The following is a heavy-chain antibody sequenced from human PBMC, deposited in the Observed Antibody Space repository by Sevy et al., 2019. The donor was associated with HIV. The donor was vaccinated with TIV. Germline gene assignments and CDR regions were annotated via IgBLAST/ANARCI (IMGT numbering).Heavy chain of an antibody. Sequence: ASVKVSCKASGYTFTSYAMHWVRQAPGQRLAWMGWINAGNGNTKYSLKFQGRVTITRCTSASTAYMELSSLRSEDTAVYYCAGEYVRGGWYYYYYGMDVWGHGTTVTVSS. V-gene: IGHV1-3*01. D-gene: IGHD3-10*02. CDR1: GYTFTSYA. CDR2: INAGNGNT. J-gene: IGHJ6*02. CDR3: AGEYVRGGWYYYYYGMDV.